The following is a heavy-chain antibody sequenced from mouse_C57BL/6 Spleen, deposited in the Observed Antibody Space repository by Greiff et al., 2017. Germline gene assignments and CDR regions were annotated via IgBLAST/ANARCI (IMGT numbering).Heavy chain of an antibody. Sequence: QVQLKQSGPELVKPGASVKLSCKASGYAFSSSWMNWVKQRPGKGLEWIGRIYPGDGDTNYNGKFKGKATLTADKSSSTAYMQLSSLTSEDSAVYVFSRTLNTAVACYDFDYWGQGTTLTVSS. D-gene: IGHD2-12*01. CDR1: GYAFSSSW. J-gene: IGHJ2*01. CDR3: SRTLNTAVACYDFDY. CDR2: IYPGDGDT. V-gene: IGHV1-82*01.